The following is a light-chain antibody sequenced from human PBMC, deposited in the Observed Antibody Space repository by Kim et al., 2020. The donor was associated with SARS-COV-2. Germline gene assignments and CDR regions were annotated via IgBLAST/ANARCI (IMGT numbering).Light chain of an antibody. V-gene: IGLV3-19*01. CDR2: GIN. Sequence: SSELTQDPAVSVALGQTVRITCQGDSLRKSYAGWYQQKPGQAPILVVYGINNRPSGIPGRFSASSSGNTASLTITGAQAEDEADYYCNSRDSSTNLVVFGGGTKLTVL. CDR3: NSRDSSTNLVV. CDR1: SLRKSY. J-gene: IGLJ2*01.